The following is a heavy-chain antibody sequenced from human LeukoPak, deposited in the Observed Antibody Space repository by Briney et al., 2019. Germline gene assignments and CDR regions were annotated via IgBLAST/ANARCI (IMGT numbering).Heavy chain of an antibody. CDR2: IYYSGST. CDR1: GGSISSSTIYY. D-gene: IGHD6-13*01. V-gene: IGHV4-61*05. Sequence: SETLSLTCTVSGGSISSSTIYYWSWIRQPPGKGLEWIGYIYYSGSTNYNPSLKSRVTISVDTSKNQFSLKLSSVTAADTAVYYCARRNIAAAGTTYWYFDLWGRGTLVTVSS. CDR3: ARRNIAAAGTTYWYFDL. J-gene: IGHJ2*01.